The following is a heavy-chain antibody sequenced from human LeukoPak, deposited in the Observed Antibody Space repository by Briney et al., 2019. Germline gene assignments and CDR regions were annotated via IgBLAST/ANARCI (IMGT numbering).Heavy chain of an antibody. D-gene: IGHD6-13*01. V-gene: IGHV5-51*01. CDR3: ARLRISTWYYFDY. J-gene: IGHJ4*02. Sequence: GESLKISCQCSGYSFGSYYIAWVRQMAGKGLEWMGTIYPGDSETRYSPSFQDQVTISADKSINSAYLQWSSLKASDTAIYYCARLRISTWYYFDYWGQGSLVTVSS. CDR2: IYPGDSET. CDR1: GYSFGSYY.